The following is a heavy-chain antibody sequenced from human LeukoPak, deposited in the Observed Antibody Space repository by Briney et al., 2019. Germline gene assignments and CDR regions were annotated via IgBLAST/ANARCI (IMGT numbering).Heavy chain of an antibody. D-gene: IGHD3-22*01. CDR2: INHSGST. CDR3: ARPISTRSDYHRTVGNWFDP. V-gene: IGHV4-34*01. J-gene: IGHJ5*02. CDR1: GGSFSGYY. Sequence: PSETLSLTCAVYGGSFSGYYWSWIRQPPGKGLEWIGEINHSGSTNYNPSLKSRVTISVDTSKNQFSLKLSSVTAADTAVYYCARPISTRSDYHRTVGNWFDPWGQGTLVTVSS.